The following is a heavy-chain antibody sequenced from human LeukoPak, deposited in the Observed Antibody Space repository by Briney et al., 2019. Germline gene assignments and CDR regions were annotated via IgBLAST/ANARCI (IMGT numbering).Heavy chain of an antibody. J-gene: IGHJ4*02. CDR3: AKMNWGN. CDR1: GFTFSDYY. D-gene: IGHD7-27*01. V-gene: IGHV3-11*06. CDR2: INNSYT. Sequence: GGSLRLSCAASGFTFSDYYMSWIRQAPGKGLEWISYINNSYTKYADSVKGRFTISRDNAKNSLYLQMNSLRAEDTAVYYCAKMNWGNWGQGTLVTVSS.